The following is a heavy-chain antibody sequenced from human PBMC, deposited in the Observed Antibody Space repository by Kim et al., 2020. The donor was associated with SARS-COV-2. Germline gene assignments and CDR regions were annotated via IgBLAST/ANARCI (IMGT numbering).Heavy chain of an antibody. V-gene: IGHV4-34*01. D-gene: IGHD5-18*01. J-gene: IGHJ4*02. Sequence: SETLSLTCAVYGGSFRGYYWSWIRQPPGKGLEWIGEINHSGSTNYNPSLKSRVTISVDTSKNQFSLKLSSVTAADTSVYYCARALGYSSGDVGADYWGQG. CDR2: INHSGST. CDR3: ARALGYSSGDVGADY. CDR1: GGSFRGYY.